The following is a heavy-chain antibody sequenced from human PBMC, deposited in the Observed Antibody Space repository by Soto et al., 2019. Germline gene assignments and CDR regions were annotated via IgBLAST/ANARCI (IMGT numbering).Heavy chain of an antibody. CDR3: ASAATLDYNYGMDV. V-gene: IGHV3-23*01. CDR1: GFTFSSYA. J-gene: IGHJ6*02. CDR2: ISGSGGST. D-gene: IGHD6-25*01. Sequence: GGSLRLSCAASGFTFSSYAMSWVRQAPGKGLEWVSAISGSGGSTDYADSVKGRFTISRDNSKTTLYLQMNSLRAEDSAGYYCASAATLDYNYGMDVWDQETTVTTSS.